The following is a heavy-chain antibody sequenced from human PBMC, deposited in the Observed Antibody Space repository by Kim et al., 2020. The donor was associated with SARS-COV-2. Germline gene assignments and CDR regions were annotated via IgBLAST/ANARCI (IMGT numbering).Heavy chain of an antibody. CDR3: AKGGARIDY. J-gene: IGHJ4*02. D-gene: IGHD1-26*01. Sequence: STYYADSVKGRFTISRDNSKNTVDLLMNSLRVEDAAAYYCAKGGARIDYWGQGTLVTVSS. CDR2: ST. V-gene: IGHV3-23*01.